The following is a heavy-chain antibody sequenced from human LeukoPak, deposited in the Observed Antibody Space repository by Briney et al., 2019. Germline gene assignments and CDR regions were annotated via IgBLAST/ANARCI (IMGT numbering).Heavy chain of an antibody. CDR1: GGSIISGDYY. V-gene: IGHV4-30-4*01. CDR3: ARDIGGVTPPFY. CDR2: IYYTGTT. D-gene: IGHD2-21*02. Sequence: SETLSLTCNVSGGSIISGDYYWSWIRQSPGKGLEWIGYIYYTGTTYYNPSLKSRVNMSIDTSKNQFSLKLISVTAADTAVYYCARDIGGVTPPFYWSQGTLVTVSS. J-gene: IGHJ4*02.